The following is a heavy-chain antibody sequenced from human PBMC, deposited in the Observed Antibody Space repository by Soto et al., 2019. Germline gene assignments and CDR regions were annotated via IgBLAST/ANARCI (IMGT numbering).Heavy chain of an antibody. Sequence: PGGSLRLSCAASGFTFSSYAMHWVRQAPGKGLEWVSGISWNSGSIGYADSVKGRFTISRDNAKNSLYLQMNSLRAEDTALYYCAKGTRIFGVVRLHPWGQGTLVTVSS. D-gene: IGHD3-3*01. J-gene: IGHJ5*02. CDR1: GFTFSSYA. V-gene: IGHV3-9*01. CDR3: AKGTRIFGVVRLHP. CDR2: ISWNSGSI.